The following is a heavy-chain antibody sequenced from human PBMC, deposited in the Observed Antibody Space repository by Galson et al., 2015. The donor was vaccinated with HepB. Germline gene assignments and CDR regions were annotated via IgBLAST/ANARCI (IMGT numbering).Heavy chain of an antibody. J-gene: IGHJ4*02. Sequence: SLRLSCAASGFTFDDYTMHWVRQAPGKGLEWVSLISWDGGSTYYADSVKGRFTISRDNGKNSLYLQMNSLRTEDTALYYCAKDAGYSDNSAHLYYWGPRALLAAYS. V-gene: IGHV3-43*01. CDR1: GFTFDDYT. CDR3: AKDAGYSDNSAHLYY. CDR2: ISWDGGST. D-gene: IGHD6-13*01.